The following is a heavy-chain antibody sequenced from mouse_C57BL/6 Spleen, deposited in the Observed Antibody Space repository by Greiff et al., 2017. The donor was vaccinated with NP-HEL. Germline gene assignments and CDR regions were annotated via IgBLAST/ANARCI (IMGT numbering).Heavy chain of an antibody. CDR1: GYTFTSYW. Sequence: QVQLQQPGAELVKPGASVKLSCKASGYTFTSYWMHWVKQRPGQGLEWIGMIHPNSGSTNYNEKFKSKATLTVDKSSSAAYMQLSSLTSADSAVYYCAGPPRYGSSSRGFAYWGQGTLVTVSA. V-gene: IGHV1-64*01. CDR3: AGPPRYGSSSRGFAY. D-gene: IGHD1-1*01. J-gene: IGHJ3*01. CDR2: IHPNSGST.